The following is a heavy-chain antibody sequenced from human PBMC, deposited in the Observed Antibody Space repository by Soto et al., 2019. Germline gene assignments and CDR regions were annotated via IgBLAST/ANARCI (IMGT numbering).Heavy chain of an antibody. CDR1: GFTFSSYA. V-gene: IGHV3-23*01. J-gene: IGHJ2*01. D-gene: IGHD6-19*01. CDR2: ISSSAGST. Sequence: EVQLLESGGGLVQPGGSLRLSCAASGFTFSSYAMAWVRQAPGKGLEWVSGISSSAGSTSYADSVKGRFTISRDNSKNTLYLQMDSLRAEDTAIYYCAKPVAGYWYFDLWGRGTLVTVSS. CDR3: AKPVAGYWYFDL.